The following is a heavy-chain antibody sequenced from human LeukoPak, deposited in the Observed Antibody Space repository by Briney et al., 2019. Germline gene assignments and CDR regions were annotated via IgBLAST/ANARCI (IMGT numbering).Heavy chain of an antibody. J-gene: IGHJ4*02. Sequence: SVKVSCKASGGTFSSYAISWVRQAPGQGLEWMGGIIPIFGTANYAQKFQGGVTITADESTSTAYMELSSLRSEDTAVYYCARVHEGNYYDSSGYSLDYWGQGTLVTVSS. CDR1: GGTFSSYA. CDR3: ARVHEGNYYDSSGYSLDY. V-gene: IGHV1-69*13. D-gene: IGHD3-22*01. CDR2: IIPIFGTA.